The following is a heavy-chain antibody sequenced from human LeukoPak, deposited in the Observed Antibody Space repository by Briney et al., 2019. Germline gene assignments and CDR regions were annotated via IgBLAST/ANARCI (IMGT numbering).Heavy chain of an antibody. D-gene: IGHD1-1*01. CDR1: GFTFSSYA. CDR2: ISYDGSNK. CDR3: AKRMGPSTIATDLDY. J-gene: IGHJ4*02. V-gene: IGHV3-30*18. Sequence: GGSLRLSCAASGFTFSSYAMHWVRQAPGKGLEWVAVISYDGSNKYYADSVKGRFTISRDNSKNTLYLQMNSLRAEDTAVYYCAKRMGPSTIATDLDYWGQGTPVTVSS.